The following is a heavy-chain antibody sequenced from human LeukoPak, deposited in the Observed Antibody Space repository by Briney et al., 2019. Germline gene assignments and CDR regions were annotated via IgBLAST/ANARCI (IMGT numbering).Heavy chain of an antibody. CDR3: TSGQYYDLWSGYYVD. CDR1: GGSFSGHY. J-gene: IGHJ4*02. CDR2: INHSGST. D-gene: IGHD3-3*01. Sequence: SETLSLTCAVYGGSFSGHYWSWIRQPPGKGLEWIGEINHSGSTNYNPSLESRVTISVDTSKNHFSLKLSSVTAADTAVYYCTSGQYYDLWSGYYVDWGQGTLVTVSA. V-gene: IGHV4-34*01.